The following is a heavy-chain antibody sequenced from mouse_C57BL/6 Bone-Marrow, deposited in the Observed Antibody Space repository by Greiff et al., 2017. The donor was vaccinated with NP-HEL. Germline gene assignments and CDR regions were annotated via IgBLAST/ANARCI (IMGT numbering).Heavy chain of an antibody. J-gene: IGHJ4*01. CDR1: GYTFTDHT. V-gene: IGHV1-78*01. CDR3: ARDGTVVAKNYAMDY. Sequence: VQLVESDAELVKPGASVKISCKVSGYTFTDHTIHWMKQRPEQGLEWIGYIYPRDGSTKYNEKFKGKATLTADKSSSTAYMQLNSLTSEDSAVYFCARDGTVVAKNYAMDYWGQGTSVTVSS. D-gene: IGHD1-1*01. CDR2: IYPRDGST.